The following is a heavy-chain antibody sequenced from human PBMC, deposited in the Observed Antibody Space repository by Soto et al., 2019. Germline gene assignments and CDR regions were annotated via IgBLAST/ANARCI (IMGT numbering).Heavy chain of an antibody. CDR3: ARLEGYMVRGVIIVDWLDS. CDR2: MNPNSGNT. V-gene: IGHV1-8*01. D-gene: IGHD3-10*01. Sequence: ASVKVSCKASGYTFTSYDINWVRQATGQGLEWMGWMNPNSGNTGYAQKFQGRVTMTRNTSISTAYMELSSLRSEDTAVYYCARLEGYMVRGVIIVDWLDSWGQGTLVTVSS. CDR1: GYTFTSYD. J-gene: IGHJ5*01.